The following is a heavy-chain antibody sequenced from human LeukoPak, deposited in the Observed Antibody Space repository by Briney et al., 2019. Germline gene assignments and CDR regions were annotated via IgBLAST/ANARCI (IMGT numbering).Heavy chain of an antibody. CDR1: GGSISRNY. CDR3: ASLYLGTTYYFDY. J-gene: IGHJ4*02. Sequence: SETLSLTCTVSGGSISRNYWSWIRQPPRKGLEWIGYIYYSGSTYYNPSLKSRVTISVDTSKNQFSLKLSSVTAADTAVYYCASLYLGTTYYFDYWGQGTLVTVSS. CDR2: IYYSGST. V-gene: IGHV4-59*08. D-gene: IGHD1-14*01.